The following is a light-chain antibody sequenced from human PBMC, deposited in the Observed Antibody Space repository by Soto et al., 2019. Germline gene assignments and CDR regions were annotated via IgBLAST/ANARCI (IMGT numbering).Light chain of an antibody. V-gene: IGKV3-20*01. J-gene: IGKJ2*01. CDR1: QSVSSSY. Sequence: EIVLTQSPGTLSLSPGERATLSCRASQSVSSSYLAWYQQKPGQAPRLLIYGASSRATGIPDRFSGSGSGTVVTLTISRLEPEDFAVYYCQPYSSSPRYTFGQGTKLAIK. CDR2: GAS. CDR3: QPYSSSPRYT.